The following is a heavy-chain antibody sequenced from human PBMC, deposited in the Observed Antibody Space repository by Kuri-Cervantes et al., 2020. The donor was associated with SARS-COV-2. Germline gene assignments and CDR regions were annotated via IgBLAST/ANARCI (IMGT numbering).Heavy chain of an antibody. CDR2: ISHDGKNK. J-gene: IGHJ4*02. Sequence: LSLTCAASGFNFSRTDMHWVRQAPGKGLEWVAVISHDGKNKKCIASGKGRFTISRDNSQNTLNLHMKSLRSEDTAMYYCAKDRVGVQDFWGQGTLVTVSS. V-gene: IGHV3-30*18. CDR1: GFNFSRTD. D-gene: IGHD2-21*01. CDR3: AKDRVGVQDF.